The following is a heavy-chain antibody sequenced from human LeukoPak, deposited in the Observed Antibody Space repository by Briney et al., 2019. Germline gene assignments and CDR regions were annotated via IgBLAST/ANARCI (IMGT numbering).Heavy chain of an antibody. V-gene: IGHV1-2*06. Sequence: ASVRVSYMASGYTFTEYYMYWLRQAPGQGGEWMGRSNANRAGTNDAHKFQRMVTLTRDTSISTAYMELTPLTSDDPAVYFCARVGVGTYDFWGQGTLVTVSS. J-gene: IGHJ4*02. CDR3: ARVGVGTYDF. CDR1: GYTFTEYY. CDR2: SNANRAGT. D-gene: IGHD2-21*02.